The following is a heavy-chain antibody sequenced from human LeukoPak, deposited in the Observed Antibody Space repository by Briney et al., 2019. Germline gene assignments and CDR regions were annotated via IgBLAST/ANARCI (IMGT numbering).Heavy chain of an antibody. V-gene: IGHV3-48*03. D-gene: IGHD6-6*01. J-gene: IGHJ4*02. CDR1: GFTSSSYE. CDR2: ISSSGSTI. CDR3: ARAYSSSTFDY. Sequence: GGSLRLSCAASGFTSSSYEMNWVRQAPGKGLEWVSYISSSGSTINYADSVKGRFTISGDNAKNSLYLQMNSLRAEDTAVYYCARAYSSSTFDYWGQGTLVTVSS.